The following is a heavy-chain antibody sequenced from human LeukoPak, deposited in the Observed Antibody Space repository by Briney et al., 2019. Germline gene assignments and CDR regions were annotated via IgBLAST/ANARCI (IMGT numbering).Heavy chain of an antibody. CDR3: ARPLLRYFDAHAFDL. Sequence: GESLKISCKGSGYSFNTYWIGWVRQMPGKGLEWMGIIYPGDSDTRYSPSFHGQVTMSVDKSIDTAYLQWSSLKASDTAVYYCARPLLRYFDAHAFDLWGQGTMVTVSS. V-gene: IGHV5-51*01. CDR1: GYSFNTYW. CDR2: IYPGDSDT. J-gene: IGHJ3*01. D-gene: IGHD3-9*01.